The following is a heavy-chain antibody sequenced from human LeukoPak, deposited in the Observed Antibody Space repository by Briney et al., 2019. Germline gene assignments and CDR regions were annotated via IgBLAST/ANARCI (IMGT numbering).Heavy chain of an antibody. J-gene: IGHJ4*02. D-gene: IGHD1-26*01. Sequence: GGSLRLSCAASEFTFSSYWMHWVRQAPGKGLVWVSRISSDGSSTSYADSVKGRFTISRDNAKNSLYLQMNSLRAEDTAVYYCASNMYSENYYLYPFWGQGTLVTVSS. CDR3: ASNMYSENYYLYPF. CDR2: ISSDGSST. V-gene: IGHV3-74*01. CDR1: EFTFSSYW.